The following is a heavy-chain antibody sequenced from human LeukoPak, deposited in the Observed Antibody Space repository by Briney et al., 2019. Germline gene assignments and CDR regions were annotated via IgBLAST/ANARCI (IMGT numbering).Heavy chain of an antibody. J-gene: IGHJ5*02. CDR3: ARDRGCGGDCYPNWFDP. V-gene: IGHV1-2*02. Sequence: ASVKVSCKASGYTFTGYYMHWVRQAPGQGLEWMGWINPNSGGTNYAQKFQGRVTMTRDTSISTAYMELSRLRSDDTAVYYCARDRGCGGDCYPNWFDPWGQGTLVTVSS. CDR2: INPNSGGT. CDR1: GYTFTGYY. D-gene: IGHD2-21*02.